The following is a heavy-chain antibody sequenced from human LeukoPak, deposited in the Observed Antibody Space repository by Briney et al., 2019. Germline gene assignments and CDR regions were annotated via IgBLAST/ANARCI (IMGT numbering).Heavy chain of an antibody. J-gene: IGHJ4*02. CDR2: IYNSGST. Sequence: SETLSLTCTDSGGSISSYYWSWIRQPAGKGLEWIGRIYNSGSTTYNPSLKSRVTMSVDTSKNQFSLKLSSVTAADTAVYYCARPPMRGYSYGGRFDYWGQGTLVTVSS. CDR3: ARPPMRGYSYGGRFDY. CDR1: GGSISSYY. D-gene: IGHD5-18*01. V-gene: IGHV4-4*07.